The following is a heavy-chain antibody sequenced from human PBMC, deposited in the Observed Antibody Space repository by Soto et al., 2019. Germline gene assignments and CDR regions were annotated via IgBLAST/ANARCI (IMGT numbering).Heavy chain of an antibody. CDR2: INPTSEYT. J-gene: IGHJ4*02. CDR1: GYTLNSYD. V-gene: IGHV1-8*02. CDR3: ARQVHPGYPRD. Sequence: SVEFYCKASGYTLNSYDINCVRQAPGQGLEWVGWINPTSEYTAHAQKFQGRVTLTREISTATAYMELSSLTSEDTAVYFCARQVHPGYPRDWGPGTQVNVS. D-gene: IGHD1-1*01.